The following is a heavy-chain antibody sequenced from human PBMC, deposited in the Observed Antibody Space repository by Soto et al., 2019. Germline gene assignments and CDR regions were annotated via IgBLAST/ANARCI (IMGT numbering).Heavy chain of an antibody. D-gene: IGHD6-13*01. V-gene: IGHV3-30*03. Sequence: QVQLVESGGGVVQPGRSLRLSCAASGFTFTTYGMHWVLQAPGKGLEWVATISYDGSQNYYADSVKGRFTISRDSSTNPLYLHMNSLRADDTAVYYCAGRGSSWYRETYYYYVIDVCGQGTTVTVSS. CDR2: ISYDGSQN. J-gene: IGHJ6*02. CDR3: AGRGSSWYRETYYYYVIDV. CDR1: GFTFTTYG.